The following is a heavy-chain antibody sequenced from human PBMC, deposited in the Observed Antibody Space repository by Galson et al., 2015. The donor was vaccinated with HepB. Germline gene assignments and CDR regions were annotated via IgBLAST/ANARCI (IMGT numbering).Heavy chain of an antibody. CDR1: GFTLNNFV. CDR3: AKSYLTGSTARFGMDV. D-gene: IGHD3-9*01. V-gene: IGHV3-23*01. J-gene: IGHJ6*02. Sequence: SLRLSCAASGFTLNNFVMRWVRQAPGKGLEWVSTINTGGTTYYADSVKGRFTISRDDSKSMLYLQMNSLRAEDTAIYHCAKSYLTGSTARFGMDVWGQGTTVTVAS. CDR2: INTGGTT.